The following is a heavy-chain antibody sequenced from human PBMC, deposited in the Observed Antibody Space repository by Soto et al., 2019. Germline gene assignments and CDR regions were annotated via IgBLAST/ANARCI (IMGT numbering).Heavy chain of an antibody. Sequence: VKVSCKASGYTFTSYYIHWVRQAPGQGLEWMGWINPITGGTNYAPKFQGRVTMTRDTSITTAYMELSRLRSDDTAVYYCARNYYDSSDRDYLDYWGQGTPVTVSS. CDR3: ARNYYDSSDRDYLDY. CDR2: INPITGGT. D-gene: IGHD3-22*01. V-gene: IGHV1-2*02. J-gene: IGHJ4*02. CDR1: GYTFTSYY.